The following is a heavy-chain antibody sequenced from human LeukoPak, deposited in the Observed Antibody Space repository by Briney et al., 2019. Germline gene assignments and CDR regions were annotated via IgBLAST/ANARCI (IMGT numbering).Heavy chain of an antibody. D-gene: IGHD6-13*01. CDR3: AKDPSNIAAAGTNWFDP. V-gene: IGHV3-30*02. CDR2: IRYDGSNK. Sequence: PGGSLRLSCAASGFPFSGYWMDWVRQAPGKGLEWVAFIRYDGSNKYYADSVKGRFTISRDNSKNTLYLQMNSLRAEDTAVYYCAKDPSNIAAAGTNWFDPWGQGTLVTVSS. J-gene: IGHJ5*02. CDR1: GFPFSGYW.